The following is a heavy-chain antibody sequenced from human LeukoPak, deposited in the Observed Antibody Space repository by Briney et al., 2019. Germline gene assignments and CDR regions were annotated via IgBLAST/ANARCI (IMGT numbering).Heavy chain of an antibody. Sequence: SETLSLTCTVSGGSISSYYWSWIRQPPGKGLEWIGYIYYGGSTNYNPSLKSRVTISVDTSKNQFSLKLSSVTAADTAVYYCATGAPTSYSLAYWGQGTLVTVSS. J-gene: IGHJ4*02. CDR3: ATGAPTSYSLAY. CDR2: IYYGGST. CDR1: GGSISSYY. V-gene: IGHV4-59*08. D-gene: IGHD6-13*01.